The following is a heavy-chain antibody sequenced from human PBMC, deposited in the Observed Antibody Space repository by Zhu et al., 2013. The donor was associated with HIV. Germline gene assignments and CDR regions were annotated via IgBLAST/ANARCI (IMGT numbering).Heavy chain of an antibody. V-gene: IGHV1-46*01. CDR3: ARRRYCTTASCYIDLDY. D-gene: IGHD2-2*02. J-gene: IGHJ4*02. CDR1: GYTFTSYY. CDR2: INPSGGST. Sequence: QVQLVQSGAEVKKPGASVKVSCKASGYTFTSYYMHWVRQAPGQGLEWMGIINPSGGSTSYAQKFQGRVTMTRDTSTSTVYMELSSLRSEDTAVYYCARRRYCTTASCYIDLDYWGQGTLVTVSS.